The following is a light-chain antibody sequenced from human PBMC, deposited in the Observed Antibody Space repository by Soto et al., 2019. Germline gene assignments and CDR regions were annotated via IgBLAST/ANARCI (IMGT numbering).Light chain of an antibody. CDR3: QQYETYPLT. V-gene: IGKV1-5*01. J-gene: IGKJ5*01. CDR2: DAS. Sequence: DIQMTQSPSTLYASVGDRVTITCRASQTISTWLAWYQHKPGKAPNLLIYDASTLMSGVPSRFSGSGSGTEFTLTISSLQPGDFATYYCQQYETYPLTFGQGTRLEIK. CDR1: QTISTW.